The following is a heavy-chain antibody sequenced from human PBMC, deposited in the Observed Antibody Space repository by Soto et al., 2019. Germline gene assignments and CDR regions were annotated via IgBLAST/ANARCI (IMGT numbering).Heavy chain of an antibody. Sequence: GSLRLSCAASGFTLNSYWMHWVRQAPGKGLVWVSRINSDGSSTSYADSVKGRFTISRDNSKNTLYLQMNSLRAEDTAVYYCARDRMTTFGGVIVIADAFDIWGQGTMVTVSS. CDR1: GFTLNSYW. D-gene: IGHD3-16*02. CDR2: INSDGSST. J-gene: IGHJ3*02. V-gene: IGHV3-74*01. CDR3: ARDRMTTFGGVIVIADAFDI.